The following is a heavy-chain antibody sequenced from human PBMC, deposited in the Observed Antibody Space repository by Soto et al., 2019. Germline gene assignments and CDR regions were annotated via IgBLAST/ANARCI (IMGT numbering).Heavy chain of an antibody. J-gene: IGHJ5*02. V-gene: IGHV3-23*01. Sequence: GGSLRLSCAASGFTFSSYAMSWVRQAPGKGLARISRISSSGGSTHSADSVKGRFTISRDNSKNTLYLQMNSLRAEDTAIYYCAKDAYCTGDSCSPAWGQGTLVTVSS. CDR2: ISSSGGST. CDR3: AKDAYCTGDSCSPA. CDR1: GFTFSSYA. D-gene: IGHD2-15*01.